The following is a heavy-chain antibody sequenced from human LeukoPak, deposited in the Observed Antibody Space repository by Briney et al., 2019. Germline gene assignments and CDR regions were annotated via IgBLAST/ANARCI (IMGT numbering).Heavy chain of an antibody. D-gene: IGHD5-18*01. CDR3: AKATGYLL. V-gene: IGHV3-23*01. Sequence: GGSLRLSCAASGITFSNYAMSWVRQAPGKGLEWVSTISNSDFSTYYADSVKGRFTISRDNSENTLYLQMNSLRAEDTALYYCAKATGYLLWGQGTLVTVSS. J-gene: IGHJ4*02. CDR2: ISNSDFST. CDR1: GITFSNYA.